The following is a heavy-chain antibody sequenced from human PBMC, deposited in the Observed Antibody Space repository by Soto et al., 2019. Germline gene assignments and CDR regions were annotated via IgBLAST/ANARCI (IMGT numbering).Heavy chain of an antibody. V-gene: IGHV4-34*01. CDR3: ARGEVSSSSSYVRPHYHYGMVV. CDR2: INHSGST. CDR1: GGSFSGYY. D-gene: IGHD6-13*01. J-gene: IGHJ6*02. Sequence: SETLSLTCAVSGGSFSGYYWSWIRQPPGKGLEWIGGINHSGSTNYNPSLKSRVTISVDTSKNQFSLKLSSVTAPDTAVYYCARGEVSSSSSYVRPHYHYGMVVCGEGTAGTVAS.